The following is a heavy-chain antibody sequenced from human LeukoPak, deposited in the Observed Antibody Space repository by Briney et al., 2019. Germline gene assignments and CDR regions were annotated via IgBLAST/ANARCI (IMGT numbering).Heavy chain of an antibody. CDR3: ARAYCSSTSRYRISGGVDP. CDR2: IYYSGST. CDR1: GGSISSGGYY. Sequence: SETLSLTCTVSGGSISSGGYYWSWIRQHPGKGLEWIGYIYYSGSTYYNPSLKSRVTISVDTSKNQFSLKLSSVTAADTAVYYCARAYCSSTSRYRISGGVDPWGQGTLVTVSS. J-gene: IGHJ5*02. V-gene: IGHV4-31*03. D-gene: IGHD2-2*02.